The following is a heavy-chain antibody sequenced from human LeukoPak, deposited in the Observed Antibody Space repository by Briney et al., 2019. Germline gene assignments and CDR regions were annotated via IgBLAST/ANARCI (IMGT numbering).Heavy chain of an antibody. CDR3: ARVTGYTIEDYFDY. Sequence: MPSETLSLTCTVSGGSINSYYWSWIRQPPGKGLEWIGYIYYSGSTNYNPSLKSRVTISVKTSKNQFSLKLRSVTAADTAVYYCARVTGYTIEDYFDYWGQGTLVTVSS. V-gene: IGHV4-59*01. CDR1: GGSINSYY. CDR2: IYYSGST. J-gene: IGHJ4*02. D-gene: IGHD3-9*01.